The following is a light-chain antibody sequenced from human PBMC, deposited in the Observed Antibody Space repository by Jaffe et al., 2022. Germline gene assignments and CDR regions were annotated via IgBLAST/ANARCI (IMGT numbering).Light chain of an antibody. V-gene: IGKV3-20*01. CDR2: AAS. CDR3: QQYGSSLYT. J-gene: IGKJ2*01. CDR1: QSFGSSY. Sequence: EIVLTQSPGTLSLSPGERATLSCRASQSFGSSYLAWYQQKPGQAPRLLIYAASSRATGIPDRFSGSGSGTDFTLTISRLEPEDFAVYYCQQYGSSLYTFGQGTRLEIK.